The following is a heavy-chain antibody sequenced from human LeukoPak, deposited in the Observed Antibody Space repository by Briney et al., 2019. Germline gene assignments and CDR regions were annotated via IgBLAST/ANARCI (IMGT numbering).Heavy chain of an antibody. J-gene: IGHJ4*02. CDR2: ISHSGST. Sequence: SETLSLTCAVYGGSFSGYYWSWIRQPPGKGLEWIGEISHSGSTNYNPSLKSRVTISVDTSKNQFSLKLSSVTAADTAVYYCARTLSYSSSWYRDYWGQGTLVTVSS. CDR1: GGSFSGYY. CDR3: ARTLSYSSSWYRDY. V-gene: IGHV4-34*01. D-gene: IGHD6-13*01.